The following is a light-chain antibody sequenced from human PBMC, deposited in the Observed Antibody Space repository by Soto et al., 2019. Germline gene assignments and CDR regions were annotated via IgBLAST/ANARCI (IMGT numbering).Light chain of an antibody. CDR3: QTYNNWPPIT. V-gene: IGKV3-15*01. CDR1: QSVSSN. J-gene: IGKJ5*01. Sequence: EIVMTQSPATLSVSPGERATLSCRASQSVSSNLAWYQQKPGQAPRLLIYGASTRATGIPARYSGSESGTEFILTISRLQSEDFACYYCQTYNNWPPITFGHETRLQI. CDR2: GAS.